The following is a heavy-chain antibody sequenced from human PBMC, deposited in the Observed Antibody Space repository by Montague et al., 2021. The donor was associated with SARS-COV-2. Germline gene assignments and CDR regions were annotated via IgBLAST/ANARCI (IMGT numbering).Heavy chain of an antibody. CDR1: RDSITNNNY. D-gene: IGHD2-21*01. J-gene: IGHJ4*01. V-gene: IGHV4-38-2*02. CDR3: ARSHIVAASSAFDY. CDR2: IYHSGTT. Sequence: SETLSLTCTVSRDSITNNNYWGWSRQPPGKGLEWIGTIYHSGTTYYNQSLKSRVTISVDTSNNQLSLKLISVTAADTAVYYCARSHIVAASSAFDYWGQGTLVTVSS.